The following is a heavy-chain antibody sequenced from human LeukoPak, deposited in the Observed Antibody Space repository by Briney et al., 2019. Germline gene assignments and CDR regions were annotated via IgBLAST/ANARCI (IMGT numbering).Heavy chain of an antibody. CDR1: GGSISSYY. CDR2: IYTSGST. J-gene: IGHJ4*02. Sequence: SETLSLTCTVSGGSISSYYWSWIRQPAGKGLEWIGRIYTSGSTNYNPSLKSRVTMSLDTSKNQFSLKLSSVTAADTAVYYCARDGIRLGELSLGYYFDYWGQGTLVTVSS. CDR3: ARDGIRLGELSLGYYFDY. V-gene: IGHV4-4*07. D-gene: IGHD3-16*02.